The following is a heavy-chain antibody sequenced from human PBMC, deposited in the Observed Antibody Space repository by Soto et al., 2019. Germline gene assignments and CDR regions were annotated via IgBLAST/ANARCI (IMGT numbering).Heavy chain of an antibody. CDR2: IYYSGST. V-gene: IGHV4-61*01. CDR3: AREPFNTQTFDY. CDR1: GGSVSSGSYY. J-gene: IGHJ4*02. D-gene: IGHD5-18*01. Sequence: ASETLSLTCTVSGGSVSSGSYYWGWVRQPPGKGLEWIGYIYYSGSTNYNPSLKSRVTISVDTSKNQFSLKLSSVTAADTAVYYCAREPFNTQTFDYWGQGTLVTVSS.